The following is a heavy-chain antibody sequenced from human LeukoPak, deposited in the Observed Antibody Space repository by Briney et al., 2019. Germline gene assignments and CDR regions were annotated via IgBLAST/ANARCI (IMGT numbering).Heavy chain of an antibody. CDR3: ARDLQCGGDCHYDAFDI. D-gene: IGHD2-21*02. Sequence: PGGSLRLSCAASGFTFSSYSMNWVRQAPGKGLEWASSISSSSSYIYYADSVKGRFTISRDNAKNSLYLQMNSLRAEDTAVYYCARDLQCGGDCHYDAFDIWGQGTMVTVSS. CDR2: ISSSSSYI. V-gene: IGHV3-21*01. J-gene: IGHJ3*02. CDR1: GFTFSSYS.